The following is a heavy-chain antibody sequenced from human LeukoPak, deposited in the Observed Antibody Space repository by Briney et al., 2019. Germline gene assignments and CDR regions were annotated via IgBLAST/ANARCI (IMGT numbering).Heavy chain of an antibody. V-gene: IGHV3-30-3*01. CDR1: GFSFSSTS. D-gene: IGHD6-13*01. CDR2: ISSTGNIK. Sequence: GGSLRLSCAASGFSFSSTSMHWVRQAPGKGLEWVAVISSTGNIKNFADSVKGRFTISRDNSKNTLYLQMNSLRAEDTAVYYCARSGSSWLEGFDYWGQGTLVTVSS. CDR3: ARSGSSWLEGFDY. J-gene: IGHJ4*02.